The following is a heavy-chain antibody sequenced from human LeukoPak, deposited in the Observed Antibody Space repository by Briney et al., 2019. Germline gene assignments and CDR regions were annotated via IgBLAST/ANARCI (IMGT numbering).Heavy chain of an antibody. V-gene: IGHV3-23*01. CDR2: ISGSDGST. Sequence: GGSLRLSCAASGFTFSSSVMSWVRQAPGKGLEWVSVISGSDGSTYYADSVKGRFTISRDNSNNTLYLQMNSLRAEDTALYYCAKSRSHSSAWYGSDFDYWGQGTLVTVSS. J-gene: IGHJ4*02. CDR1: GFTFSSSV. CDR3: AKSRSHSSAWYGSDFDY. D-gene: IGHD6-19*01.